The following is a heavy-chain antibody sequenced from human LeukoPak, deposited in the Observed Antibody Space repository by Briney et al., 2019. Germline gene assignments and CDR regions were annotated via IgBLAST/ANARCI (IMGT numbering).Heavy chain of an antibody. CDR3: ARDLRLTRKSIVVVVAATPNYYYFGMDV. D-gene: IGHD2-15*01. CDR2: ISYDGSDT. Sequence: GGSLRLSCAASGFTFTGYGMHWVRQAPGKGLEWVAFISYDGSDTYSAGSVKGRFTISRDNSKNTLYLQMNSLRTEDTAVYYCARDLRLTRKSIVVVVAATPNYYYFGMDVWGQGTTVTVSS. V-gene: IGHV3-30*03. CDR1: GFTFTGYG. J-gene: IGHJ6*02.